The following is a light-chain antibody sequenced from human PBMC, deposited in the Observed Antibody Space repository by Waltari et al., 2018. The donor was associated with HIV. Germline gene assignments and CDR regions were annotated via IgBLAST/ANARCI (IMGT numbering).Light chain of an antibody. Sequence: QSVLTQPPSASGTPGQRVTISCSGSSPNIGNDNVYWYQQLPGTTPKLLIYKNIQRPSGVPDRFAGSKSGTSAYLAISGLRSEDEADYYCVGWDASLSAYVFGAGTKVTVL. V-gene: IGLV1-47*01. CDR3: VGWDASLSAYV. CDR2: KNI. J-gene: IGLJ1*01. CDR1: SPNIGNDN.